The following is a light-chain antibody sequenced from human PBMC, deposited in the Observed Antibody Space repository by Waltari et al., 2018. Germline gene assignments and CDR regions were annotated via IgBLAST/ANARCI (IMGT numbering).Light chain of an antibody. Sequence: DIQMTQSPSSLSASVGDRVTITCRASQSISSYLNWYQQKPGITPKLLIYAASGLQSGVPSRFSGTGAGTDFTLTISSLQPEDVATYYCQQSYSTAPTFGGGTKVQIK. CDR1: QSISSY. CDR3: QQSYSTAPT. CDR2: AAS. J-gene: IGKJ4*01. V-gene: IGKV1-39*01.